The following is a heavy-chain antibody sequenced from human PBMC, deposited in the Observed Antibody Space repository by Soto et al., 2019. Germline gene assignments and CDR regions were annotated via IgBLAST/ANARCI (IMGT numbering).Heavy chain of an antibody. J-gene: IGHJ4*02. CDR2: TIPIFGTA. V-gene: IGHV1-69*13. CDR1: GGTFSSHA. Sequence: GASVKVSCKASGGTFSSHAISWVRQAPGQGLEWMGGTIPIFGTANYAQKFQGRVTITADESTSTAYMELSSLRSEDTAVYYCARDRGSYPGPNWGQGTLVTVSS. CDR3: ARDRGSYPGPN. D-gene: IGHD1-26*01.